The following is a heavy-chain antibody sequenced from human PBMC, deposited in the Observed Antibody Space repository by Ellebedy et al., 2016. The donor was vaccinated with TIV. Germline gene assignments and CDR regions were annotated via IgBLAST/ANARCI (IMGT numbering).Heavy chain of an antibody. J-gene: IGHJ4*02. CDR1: GYSFTTYW. D-gene: IGHD3-22*01. V-gene: IGHV5-51*01. CDR3: ARQRGYYHDTSGYYIDF. CDR2: IYPGDSHS. Sequence: GESLKISCKGSGYSFTTYWISWVRQMPGKGLEWVWTIYPGDSHSRYSPSFQGHVTISADRSISTAYLQWSVLRASDTAMYYCARQRGYYHDTSGYYIDFWGQGTLVTASS.